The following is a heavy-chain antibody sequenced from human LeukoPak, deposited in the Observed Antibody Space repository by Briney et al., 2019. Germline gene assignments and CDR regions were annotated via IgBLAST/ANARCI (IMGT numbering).Heavy chain of an antibody. J-gene: IGHJ5*02. CDR3: ARGLDDYGGPTRFDP. Sequence: GGSLRLSCAASGFTFSSYSMNWVRQAPGKGLEWVSSISDSSSDIYYADSVKGRFTVSRDNAKNSLFLQMNSLRAEDTVVYYCARGLDDYGGPTRFDPWGQGTLVTVSS. CDR2: ISDSSSDI. D-gene: IGHD4-23*01. CDR1: GFTFSSYS. V-gene: IGHV3-21*01.